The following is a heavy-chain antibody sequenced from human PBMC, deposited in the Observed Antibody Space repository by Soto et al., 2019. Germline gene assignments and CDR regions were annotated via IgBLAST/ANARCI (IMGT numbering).Heavy chain of an antibody. D-gene: IGHD3-3*01. V-gene: IGHV1-69*13. J-gene: IGHJ6*02. CDR1: GGTFSSYA. CDR3: ARDNTYYDFWSGPTPYYYYGMDV. CDR2: IIPIFGTA. Sequence: ASVKVSCKASGGTFSSYAISWVRQAPGQGLEWMGGIIPIFGTANYVQKFQGRVTITADESTSTAYMELSSLRSEDTAVYYCARDNTYYDFWSGPTPYYYYGMDVWGQGTTVTVSS.